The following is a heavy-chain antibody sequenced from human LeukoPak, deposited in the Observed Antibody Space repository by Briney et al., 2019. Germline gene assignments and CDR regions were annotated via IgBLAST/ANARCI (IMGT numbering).Heavy chain of an antibody. CDR3: ARDSGIVAADY. V-gene: IGHV4-38-2*02. CDR2: IYHSEST. CDR1: GYSISSGYY. J-gene: IGHJ4*02. Sequence: SETLSLTCIVSGYSISSGYYWGWIRQPPGKGLEWIGSIYHSESTYYNPSLKSRVTISVDTSKNHFSLKLSSVTAADTAVYYCARDSGIVAADYWGQGTLVTVSS. D-gene: IGHD6-13*01.